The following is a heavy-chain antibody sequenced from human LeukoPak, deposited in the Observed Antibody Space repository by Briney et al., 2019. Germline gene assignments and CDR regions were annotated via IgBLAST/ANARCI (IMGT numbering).Heavy chain of an antibody. V-gene: IGHV1-69*06. CDR1: GGTFISYA. D-gene: IGHD3-9*01. J-gene: IGHJ3*02. CDR3: ARGRTVLRYFDWLAPDDAFDI. Sequence: GASVKVSCKASGGTFISYAINWVRQAPGQGLEWMGEIIPIFGTANYAQKFQGRVTITADKSTSTAYMELSSLRSEDTAVYYCARGRTVLRYFDWLAPDDAFDIWGQGTMVTVSS. CDR2: IIPIFGTA.